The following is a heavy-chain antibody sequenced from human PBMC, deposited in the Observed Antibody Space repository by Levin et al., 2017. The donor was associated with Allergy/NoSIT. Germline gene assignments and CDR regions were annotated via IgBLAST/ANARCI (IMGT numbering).Heavy chain of an antibody. V-gene: IGHV4-31*03. D-gene: IGHD1-14*01. CDR1: GGSVRSGVYY. Sequence: SQTLSLPCTVSGGSVRSGVYYWGWIRQHPGKGLECIGYIHPSGSTNYNPSLNSRVTMSVDMSKNQISLKMISVTAADTAVYYCARGRDAYKLGCWGQGTLVTVSS. CDR3: ARGRDAYKLGC. J-gene: IGHJ4*02. CDR2: IHPSGST.